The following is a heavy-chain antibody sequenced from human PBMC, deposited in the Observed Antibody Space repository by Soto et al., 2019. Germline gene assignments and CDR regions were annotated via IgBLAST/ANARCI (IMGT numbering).Heavy chain of an antibody. CDR1: GFSLTTSGMC. J-gene: IGHJ4*02. V-gene: IGHV2-70*01. CDR2: IDWNDHK. D-gene: IGHD3-16*02. CDR3: ARIRAGHEFGGVIVPYHFDY. Sequence: SGPTLVNPTQTLTLTCTFSGFSLTTSGMCVSWIRQAPGKALEWLALIDWNDHKYYSSSLRTRLTISKDTSKNQVVLTMANMDPVDTATYFCARIRAGHEFGGVIVPYHFDYWGQGTLVTSPQ.